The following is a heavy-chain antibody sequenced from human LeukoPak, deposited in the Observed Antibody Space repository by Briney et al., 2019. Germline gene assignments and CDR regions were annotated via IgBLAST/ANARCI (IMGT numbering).Heavy chain of an antibody. D-gene: IGHD2-2*02. CDR3: ARDRYCSSTSCYISAFDI. Sequence: SETLSLTCTVSGGSISSGGYYWSWIRQHPGKGLEWIGYIYYSGSTYYNPSLKSRVTISVDTSKNQFSLKLSSVTAADTAVYYCARDRYCSSTSCYISAFDIWGQGTMVTVSS. V-gene: IGHV4-31*03. CDR1: GGSISSGGYY. CDR2: IYYSGST. J-gene: IGHJ3*02.